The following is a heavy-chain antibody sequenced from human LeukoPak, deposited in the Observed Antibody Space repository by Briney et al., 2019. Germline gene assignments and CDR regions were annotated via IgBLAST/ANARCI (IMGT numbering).Heavy chain of an antibody. D-gene: IGHD6-6*01. Sequence: SETLSLTCTVSGGSISNYYWIWIRQPPAKGREWMGYIYYTGSTNYNPSLTSRVNISVDTYKNQFSLNLTSVTAADTAVYYCARWGSIAVARFDYWGQGTLVTVSS. J-gene: IGHJ4*02. CDR1: GGSISNYY. CDR2: IYYTGST. V-gene: IGHV4-59*01. CDR3: ARWGSIAVARFDY.